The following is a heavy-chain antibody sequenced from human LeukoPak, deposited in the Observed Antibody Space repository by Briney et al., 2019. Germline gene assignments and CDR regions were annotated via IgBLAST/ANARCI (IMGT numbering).Heavy chain of an antibody. V-gene: IGHV3-66*01. CDR3: ARARRGYSYVIDY. CDR1: GVTVSSNY. Sequence: GGSLRLSCAASGVTVSSNYMSWGRQAPGKGLKWVSVIYSGGSTYYTDSVKGRFTISRDNSKNTLYLQMNSLRAEDTAVYYCARARRGYSYVIDYWGQGTLVTVSS. CDR2: IYSGGST. J-gene: IGHJ4*02. D-gene: IGHD5-18*01.